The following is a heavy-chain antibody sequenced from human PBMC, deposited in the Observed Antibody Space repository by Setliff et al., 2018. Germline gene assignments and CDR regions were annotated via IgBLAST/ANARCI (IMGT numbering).Heavy chain of an antibody. J-gene: IGHJ4*02. CDR2: IKHDGSEK. CDR1: GFTFSSYA. D-gene: IGHD6-19*01. V-gene: IGHV3-7*01. Sequence: GGSLRLSCAASGFTFSSYAMSWVRQAPGKGLECVANIKHDGSEKYYVDSVKGRFTISRDNAKNSLYLQMNSLRAEDTAVYYCTRGAPWLYWGQGTLVTVS. CDR3: TRGAPWLY.